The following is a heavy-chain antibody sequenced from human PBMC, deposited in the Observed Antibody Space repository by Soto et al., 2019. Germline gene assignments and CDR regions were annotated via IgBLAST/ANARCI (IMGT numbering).Heavy chain of an antibody. D-gene: IGHD2-2*01. Sequence: SVKVSCKASGGTLSSYAISWVRQAPGQGLEWMGGIIPIFGTANYAQKFQGRVTITADESTSTAYMELSSLRSEDTAVYYCARSVVPAAVYYYGMDVWGQGTTVTVSS. V-gene: IGHV1-69*13. CDR2: IIPIFGTA. CDR3: ARSVVPAAVYYYGMDV. J-gene: IGHJ6*02. CDR1: GGTLSSYA.